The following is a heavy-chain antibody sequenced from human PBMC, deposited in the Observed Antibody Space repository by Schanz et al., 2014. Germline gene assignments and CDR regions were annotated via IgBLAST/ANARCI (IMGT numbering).Heavy chain of an antibody. CDR1: GLTFSDYY. D-gene: IGHD2-15*01. CDR3: ARQDCRATSCYLRY. CDR2: ISGSSIHK. Sequence: QVQLVESGGGVVQPGRSLRLSCAASGLTFSDYYMSWIRQAPGKGLEWVSYISGSSIHKNYADSEKGRFSISRDNSNNTVYLQMNTLRAEDTAVYYCARQDCRATSCYLRYWGQGTLVTVSS. V-gene: IGHV3-11*06. J-gene: IGHJ4*02.